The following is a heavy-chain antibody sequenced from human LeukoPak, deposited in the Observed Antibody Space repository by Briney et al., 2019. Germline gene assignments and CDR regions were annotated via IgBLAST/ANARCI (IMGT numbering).Heavy chain of an antibody. V-gene: IGHV1-69*08. CDR1: GGTFSSYT. J-gene: IGHJ3*02. D-gene: IGHD3-22*01. CDR2: IIPILGTA. Sequence: SVKVSCKASGGTFSSYTISWVRQAPGQGLEWMGRIIPILGTANYAQKFQGRVTITADKSTSTAYMDLSRLRSEDTAVYYCARQNAYYYDSSGYPEHAFDIWGQGTMVTVSS. CDR3: ARQNAYYYDSSGYPEHAFDI.